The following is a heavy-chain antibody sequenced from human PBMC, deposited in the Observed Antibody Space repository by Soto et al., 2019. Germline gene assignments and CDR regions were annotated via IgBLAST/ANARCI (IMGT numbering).Heavy chain of an antibody. Sequence: QITLKESGPTLVKPTQTLTLTCTFSGFSFTTDGMGVGWIRQPPGKALEWLGVSYWNDDKRYSPYLKSRLTVTKDASRNQVVLTLTNMDPADTATYSCAHLYWAASGTRYYFDYWGQGTLVTVSS. V-gene: IGHV2-5*01. CDR2: SYWNDDK. CDR1: GFSFTTDGMG. CDR3: AHLYWAASGTRYYFDY. J-gene: IGHJ4*02. D-gene: IGHD6-13*01.